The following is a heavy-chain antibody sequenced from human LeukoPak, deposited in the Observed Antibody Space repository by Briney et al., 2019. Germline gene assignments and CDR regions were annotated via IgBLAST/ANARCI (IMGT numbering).Heavy chain of an antibody. CDR1: GGSISSSSYY. Sequence: SETLSLTCTVSGGSISSSSYYWGWIRQPPGKGLEWIGSIYYSGSTYYNPSLKSRVTISVDTSKNQFSLKLSSVTAADTAVYYCARHSAGKNALDIWGQGTMVTVSS. CDR3: ARHSAGKNALDI. J-gene: IGHJ3*02. CDR2: IYYSGST. V-gene: IGHV4-39*01.